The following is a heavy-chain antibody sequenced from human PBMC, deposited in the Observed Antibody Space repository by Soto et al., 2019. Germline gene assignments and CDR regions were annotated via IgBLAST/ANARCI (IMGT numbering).Heavy chain of an antibody. CDR3: AREYYDFWSGYYSAFDI. D-gene: IGHD3-3*01. CDR2: ISAYNGNT. CDR1: GYTFTSYG. J-gene: IGHJ3*02. V-gene: IGHV1-18*01. Sequence: ASVKVSCKASGYTFTSYGISWVRQAPGQGLEWMGWISAYNGNTNYAQKLQGRVTMTTDTSTSTAYMELRSLRSDDTAVYYCAREYYDFWSGYYSAFDIWGQGTMVTVSS.